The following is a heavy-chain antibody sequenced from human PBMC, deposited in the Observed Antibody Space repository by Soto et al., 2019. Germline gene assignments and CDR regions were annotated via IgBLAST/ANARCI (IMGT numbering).Heavy chain of an antibody. CDR1: GFTFSSYG. V-gene: IGHV3-30*18. J-gene: IGHJ4*02. CDR3: AKRVGDYGDLGPFDY. D-gene: IGHD4-17*01. Sequence: QVQLVESGGGVVQPGRSLRLSCAASGFTFSSYGMHWVRQAPGKGLEWVAVISYDGSNKYHADSVKGRLTISRDNSKNTLYLQMNSLRAEDTAVYYCAKRVGDYGDLGPFDYWGQGTLVTVSS. CDR2: ISYDGSNK.